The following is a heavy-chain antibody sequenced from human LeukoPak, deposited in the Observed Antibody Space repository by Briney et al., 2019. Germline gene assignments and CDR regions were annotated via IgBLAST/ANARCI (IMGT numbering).Heavy chain of an antibody. V-gene: IGHV4-59*01. CDR3: ARDSRGDFDWLEGEAYYFDY. D-gene: IGHD3-9*01. Sequence: SETLSLTCTVCGGYISSYYWSWIRQPPGKGLEWIGYVYYSGSTNYNPSLKSRVPISVDTSKTQFSLKLSSVTAADTAVYYCARDSRGDFDWLEGEAYYFDYWGQGTLVTVSS. J-gene: IGHJ4*02. CDR1: GGYISSYY. CDR2: VYYSGST.